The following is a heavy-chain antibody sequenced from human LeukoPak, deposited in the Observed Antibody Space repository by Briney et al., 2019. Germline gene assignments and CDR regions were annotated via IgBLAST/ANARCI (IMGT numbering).Heavy chain of an antibody. Sequence: GGSLRLSCAASGFSFSSYAMSWVRQAPGKGLEWVSAISGSGGSTYYADSVEGRFTISRDNSKDTLYLQMNSLRAEDTAVYYCAKDLIRIRIDVWGQGTTVTVSS. D-gene: IGHD3-9*01. J-gene: IGHJ6*02. CDR3: AKDLIRIRIDV. CDR1: GFSFSSYA. V-gene: IGHV3-23*01. CDR2: ISGSGGST.